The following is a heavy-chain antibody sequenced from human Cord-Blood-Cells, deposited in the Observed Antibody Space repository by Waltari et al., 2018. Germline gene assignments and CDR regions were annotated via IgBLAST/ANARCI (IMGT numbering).Heavy chain of an antibody. J-gene: IGHJ4*02. V-gene: IGHV4-34*01. CDR1: GGSFSGYY. Sequence: QVQLQQWGAGLLKPSETLSLTCAVYGGSFSGYYWSWIRQPPGKGREWIGEIEHSGSTNYSPCLKRRVTISVDTSKNQFSLKLSSVTAADTAVYYCARGDDSSGYSTFDYWGQGTLVTVSS. CDR3: ARGDDSSGYSTFDY. CDR2: IEHSGST. D-gene: IGHD3-22*01.